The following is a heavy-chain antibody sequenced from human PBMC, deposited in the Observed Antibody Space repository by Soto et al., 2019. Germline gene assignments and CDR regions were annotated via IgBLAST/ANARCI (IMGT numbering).Heavy chain of an antibody. CDR2: FDPEDGET. CDR3: ATVLLWFGDNYGMDV. CDR1: GYTLTESS. V-gene: IGHV1-24*01. Sequence: ASVKVSCKVSGYTLTESSMHWVRQAPGKGLEWMGGFDPEDGETIYAQKFQGRVTMTEDTSTDTAYMELSSLRSEDTAVYYCATVLLWFGDNYGMDVWGQGTTVTVSS. J-gene: IGHJ6*02. D-gene: IGHD3-10*01.